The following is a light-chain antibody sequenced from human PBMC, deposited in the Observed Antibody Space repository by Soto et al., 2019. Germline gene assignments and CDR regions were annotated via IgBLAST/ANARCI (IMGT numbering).Light chain of an antibody. CDR2: DAF. CDR3: QQYDDWPLT. J-gene: IGKJ4*01. CDR1: ESVKSR. Sequence: EKVMTQSPATVSVSPGERATLSCRASESVKSRVAWYQQKPGQAPRLLIYDAFTRAIGIPARFGGSASGTEFTLTISNLQSEDFAVYYCQQYDDWPLTLGGGTKVEIK. V-gene: IGKV3-15*01.